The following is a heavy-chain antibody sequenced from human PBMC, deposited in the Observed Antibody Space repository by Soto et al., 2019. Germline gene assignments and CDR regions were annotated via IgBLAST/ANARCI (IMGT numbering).Heavy chain of an antibody. CDR3: ESPRQGNYDFLSGYYALDY. D-gene: IGHD3-3*01. J-gene: IGHJ4*02. V-gene: IGHV4-39*01. Sequence: ETLSLTCPVSGASISSSRSYWGWVRQPPGKGLEWIVSFYYTGGTYSTYYNPSLKSRVTISVDTSKSQFSLNLRSVTAADTAVYYCESPRQGNYDFLSGYYALDYWGQGTLVTVYS. CDR1: GASISSSRSY. CDR2: FYYTGGT.